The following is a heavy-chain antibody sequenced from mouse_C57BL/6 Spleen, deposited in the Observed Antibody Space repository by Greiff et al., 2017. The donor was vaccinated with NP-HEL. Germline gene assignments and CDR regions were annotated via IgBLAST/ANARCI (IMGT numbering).Heavy chain of an antibody. Sequence: VQLQQSGPELVKPGASVKISCKASGYTFTDYYMNWVKQSHGKSLEWIGDINPNNGGTSYNQKFKGKATLTVDKSSSTAYMELRSLTSEDSAVYYCARERGWDVDYWGQGTLVTVSA. V-gene: IGHV1-26*01. CDR2: INPNNGGT. D-gene: IGHD4-1*01. CDR1: GYTFTDYY. J-gene: IGHJ3*01. CDR3: ARERGWDVDY.